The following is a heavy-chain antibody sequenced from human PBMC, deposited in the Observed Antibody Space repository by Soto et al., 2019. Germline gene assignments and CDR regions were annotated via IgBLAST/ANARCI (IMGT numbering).Heavy chain of an antibody. CDR3: ARDLAAGDH. Sequence: QVQLVQSGAEVKKPGASVKLSCRTSGYTFTHYYIHWVRQAPGQGLEWLAIINPASYSTNYAQDFQGRVTLTMVPSTTTVCMGLRGLRAEYTAIFYCARDLAAGDHWGQGTLVTVSS. CDR1: GYTFTHYY. D-gene: IGHD6-13*01. V-gene: IGHV1-46*01. J-gene: IGHJ4*02. CDR2: INPASYST.